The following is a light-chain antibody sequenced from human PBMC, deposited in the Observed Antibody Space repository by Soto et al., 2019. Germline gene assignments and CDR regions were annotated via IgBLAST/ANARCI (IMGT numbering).Light chain of an antibody. J-gene: IGLJ1*01. Sequence: QSVLTQPASVSGSPGQSIAISCTGTSSDVGSYNSVSWYQQYPGKDPPLMIHDVNNRPSGISDRFSGSKSGNTASLTISGLQAEDEAEYYFSSFTASTSYVFVTGTKVTVL. V-gene: IGLV2-14*03. CDR2: DVN. CDR1: SSDVGSYNS. CDR3: SSFTASTSYV.